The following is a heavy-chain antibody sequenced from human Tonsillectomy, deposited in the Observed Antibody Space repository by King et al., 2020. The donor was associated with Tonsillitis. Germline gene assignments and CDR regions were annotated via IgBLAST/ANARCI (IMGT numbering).Heavy chain of an antibody. V-gene: IGHV4-4*07. D-gene: IGHD2-8*01. Sequence: QLQESGPALVKPSETLSLTCTVSGDSISAYYWSWIRQPAGKGLEWIGRIYINENTDYNPSLKSRVTMSVDTSNSQFSLKLTSVTAADTAVYYCARDRHQGSTKFDYWGPGTLVTVSS. CDR1: GDSISAYY. J-gene: IGHJ4*02. CDR2: IYINENT. CDR3: ARDRHQGSTKFDY.